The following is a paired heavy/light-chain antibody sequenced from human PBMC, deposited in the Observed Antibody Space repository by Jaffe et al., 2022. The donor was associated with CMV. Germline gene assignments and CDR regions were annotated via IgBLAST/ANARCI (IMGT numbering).Heavy chain of an antibody. J-gene: IGHJ6*03. Sequence: QVQLQESGPGLVKPSETLSLTCTVSGGSISSYYWSWIRQPPGKGLEWIGYIYYSGSTNYNPSLKSRVTISVDTSKNQFSLKLSSVTAADTAVYYCASKVIAVAGTEWDYYMDVWGKGTTVTVSS. V-gene: IGHV4-59*08. CDR3: ASKVIAVAGTEWDYYMDV. D-gene: IGHD6-19*01. CDR2: IYYSGST. CDR1: GGSISSYY.
Light chain of an antibody. J-gene: IGKJ2*01. CDR2: AAS. CDR3: QQSYSTPF. CDR1: QSISSY. Sequence: DIQMTQSPSSLSASVGDRVTITCRASQSISSYLNWYQQKPGKAPKLLIYAASSLQSGVPSRFSGSGSGTDFTLTISSLQPEDFATYYCQQSYSTPFFGQGTKLEIK. V-gene: IGKV1-39*01.